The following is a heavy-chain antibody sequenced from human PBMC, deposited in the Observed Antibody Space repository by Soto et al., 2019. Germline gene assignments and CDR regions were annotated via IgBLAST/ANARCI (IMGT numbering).Heavy chain of an antibody. Sequence: GASVKVSCKASGGTFSSYTISWVRQAPGQGLEWMGRIIPILGIANYAQKFQGRVTITADKSTSTAYMELSSLRSEDTAVYYCARTRPGNPPKDAFDIWGQGTMVTVSS. CDR1: GGTFSSYT. CDR2: IIPILGIA. CDR3: ARTRPGNPPKDAFDI. V-gene: IGHV1-69*02. D-gene: IGHD1-1*01. J-gene: IGHJ3*02.